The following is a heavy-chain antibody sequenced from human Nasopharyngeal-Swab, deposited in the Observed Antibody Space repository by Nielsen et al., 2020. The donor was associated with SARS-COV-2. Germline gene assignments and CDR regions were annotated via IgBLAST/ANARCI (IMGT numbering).Heavy chain of an antibody. CDR3: ARGDLNFDS. J-gene: IGHJ4*02. CDR2: IYYTGST. V-gene: IGHV4-31*03. CDR1: GGSISSGGYY. Sequence: SETLSLTCTVSGGSISSGGYYWSWLRQHPGKGLEWIGHIYYTGSTHYNPSLRSRLTISVDTSNNHFPLRLTSVTAADTAVYYCARGDLNFDSWGQGTLVTVSS.